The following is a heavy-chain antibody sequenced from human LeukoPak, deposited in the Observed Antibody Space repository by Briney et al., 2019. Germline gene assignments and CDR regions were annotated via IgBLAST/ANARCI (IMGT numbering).Heavy chain of an antibody. CDR2: IRSKANSYAT. V-gene: IGHV3-73*01. CDR1: GFTFSGSA. Sequence: PGGSLRLSCAASGFTFSGSAMHWVRQASGKGLEWVGRIRSKANSYATAYAASVKGRFTISRDDSKNTAYLQMNSLKTEDTAVYYCTRDILTGYPSTWFDPWGQGTLVTVSS. J-gene: IGHJ5*02. D-gene: IGHD3-9*01. CDR3: TRDILTGYPSTWFDP.